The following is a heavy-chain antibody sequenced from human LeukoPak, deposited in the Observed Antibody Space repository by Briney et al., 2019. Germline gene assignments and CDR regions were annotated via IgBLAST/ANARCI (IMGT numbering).Heavy chain of an antibody. J-gene: IGHJ4*02. V-gene: IGHV4-34*01. Sequence: SETLSLTCAVYGGSFSGYYWTWLRQPPGKGLEWIGEINHSGSTNYNPSLKSRVTISLDTSKNQFSLKLSSVTAADTAVYYCARFYCSSTGCYNYFDYWGQGTLVTVSS. D-gene: IGHD2-2*02. CDR2: INHSGST. CDR3: ARFYCSSTGCYNYFDY. CDR1: GGSFSGYY.